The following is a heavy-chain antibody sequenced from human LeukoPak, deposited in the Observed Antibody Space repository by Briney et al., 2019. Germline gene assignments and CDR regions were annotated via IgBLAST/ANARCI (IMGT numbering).Heavy chain of an antibody. CDR2: FSGSGGTT. J-gene: IGHJ6*03. V-gene: IGHV3-23*01. CDR3: ANGNKCTSPNCLGYYYFYMDV. D-gene: IGHD2-8*01. CDR1: GFTFSSYA. Sequence: PGGSLGLSCPASGFTFSSYAMNWVRQAPGRGLEWVSGFSGSGGTTYYADSVKGRFTISRDNSKNTLYMQMNSLRAEDTAVYYCANGNKCTSPNCLGYYYFYMDVWGKGTTVTVSS.